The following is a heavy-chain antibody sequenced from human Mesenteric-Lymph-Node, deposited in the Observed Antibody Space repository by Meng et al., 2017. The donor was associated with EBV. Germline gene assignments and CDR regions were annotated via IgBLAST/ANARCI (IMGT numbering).Heavy chain of an antibody. J-gene: IGHJ4*02. D-gene: IGHD2-8*01. CDR2: MNPNSGNT. CDR3: ARGPYNNGSDY. CDR1: GYTFINYD. V-gene: IGHV1-8*01. Sequence: VQLVQCGVGVRKPGASVKVSCKASGYTFINYDITWVRQATGQGLEWMGWMNPNSGNTGYIQKFQGRVTMTRDTSTNTAYMELSSLTSEDTAIYFCARGPYNNGSDYWGQGTLVTVSS.